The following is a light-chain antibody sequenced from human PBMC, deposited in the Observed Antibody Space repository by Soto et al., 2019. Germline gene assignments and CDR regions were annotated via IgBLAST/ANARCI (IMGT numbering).Light chain of an antibody. Sequence: DIQMTQSPSSLSASVGDRVTITCRASQGIRTDLDWYQQKPGKAPKCLIYAASSLHTVVPSRFSGSGSGTAFTLTISNLQPEDFATYFCLQHNSYIFTFGPGTKVDIK. CDR2: AAS. CDR1: QGIRTD. J-gene: IGKJ3*01. V-gene: IGKV1-17*02. CDR3: LQHNSYIFT.